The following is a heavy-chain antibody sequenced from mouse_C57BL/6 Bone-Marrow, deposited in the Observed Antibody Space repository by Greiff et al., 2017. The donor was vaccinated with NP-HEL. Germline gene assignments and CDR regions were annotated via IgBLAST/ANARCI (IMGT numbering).Heavy chain of an antibody. D-gene: IGHD2-3*01. CDR1: GFNIKDDY. V-gene: IGHV14-4*01. CDR2: IDPENGDT. Sequence: VQLKESGAELVRPGASVKLSCTASGFNIKDDYMHWVKQRPEQGLEWIGWIDPENGDTEYASKFQGKATITADTSSNTAYLQLSSLTSEDTAVYYCTTRWLPRGYAMDYWGQGTSVTVSS. J-gene: IGHJ4*01. CDR3: TTRWLPRGYAMDY.